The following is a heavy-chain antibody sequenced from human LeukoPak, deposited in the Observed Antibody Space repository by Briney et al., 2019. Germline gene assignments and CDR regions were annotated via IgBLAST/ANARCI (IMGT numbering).Heavy chain of an antibody. D-gene: IGHD2-21*02. V-gene: IGHV3-7*01. CDR2: INPDGRDT. CDR3: TSWGDTTAEYFQR. J-gene: IGHJ1*01. CDR1: GFAFSSYG. Sequence: GGSLRLSCAASGFAFSSYGMNWVRQAPGKGLEWVAHINPDGRDTYYVDSVKGRFTISRDNAQNSMYLQMNSLRVEDTAVYYCTSWGDTTAEYFQRWGQGTLVTVSS.